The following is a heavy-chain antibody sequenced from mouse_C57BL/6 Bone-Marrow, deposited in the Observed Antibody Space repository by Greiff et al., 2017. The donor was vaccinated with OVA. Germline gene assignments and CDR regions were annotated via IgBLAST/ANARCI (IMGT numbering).Heavy chain of an antibody. CDR3: ARHKEIRYYLYYAMDY. V-gene: IGHV5-6*01. D-gene: IGHD2-14*01. CDR1: GFTFSSYG. CDR2: ISSGGSYT. Sequence: EVKLVESGGDLVKPGGSLKLSCAASGFTFSSYGMSWVRQTPDKRLEWVATISSGGSYTYYPDSVKGRFTISRDKAKNTLYLQMGSLKSEDTAMYYWARHKEIRYYLYYAMDYWGQRSSVTVSS. J-gene: IGHJ4*01.